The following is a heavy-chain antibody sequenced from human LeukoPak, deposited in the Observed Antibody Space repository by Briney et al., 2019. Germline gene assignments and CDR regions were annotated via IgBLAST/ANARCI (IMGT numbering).Heavy chain of an antibody. D-gene: IGHD2-21*02. J-gene: IGHJ4*02. CDR1: GFTFSRSW. Sequence: GGSLRLSCVASGFTFSRSWMSWVRRAPGKGLEWVGNKKQDRSEKYYVDSVKGRLTISRDNAKNSLYLQMNSLRAEDTAVYYCARGAYCGGDCYSDFDYWGQGTLVTVSS. CDR2: KKQDRSEK. CDR3: ARGAYCGGDCYSDFDY. V-gene: IGHV3-7*01.